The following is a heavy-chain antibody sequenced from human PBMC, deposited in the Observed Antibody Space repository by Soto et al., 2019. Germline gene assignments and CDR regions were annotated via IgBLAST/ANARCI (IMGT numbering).Heavy chain of an antibody. CDR3: ARDRSRGIAAAGPDY. CDR1: GFTFSRYA. D-gene: IGHD6-13*01. V-gene: IGHV3-33*01. Sequence: GGSLRLSCAASGFTFSRYAMHWVRQAPGKGLDWVAVIWFDETNKYYVDSVRGRFTISGDNSKNTLYLQMNSLRGEDTAVYYCARDRSRGIAAAGPDYWGQETRVTIPS. J-gene: IGHJ4*02. CDR2: IWFDETNK.